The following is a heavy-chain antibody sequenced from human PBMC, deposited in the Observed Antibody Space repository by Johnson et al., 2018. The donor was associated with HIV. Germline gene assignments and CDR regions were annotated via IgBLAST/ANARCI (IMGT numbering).Heavy chain of an antibody. Sequence: QVQLVESGGGLVQPGGSLRLSCAASGFTVSSNYMSWVRQAPGKGLEWVAFIRYDGSNKYYADSVKGRFTISRDNAKNSLYLQMNSLRAEDTAVYYCARVWSGESGAFDIWGQGTMVTVSS. D-gene: IGHD3-3*01. J-gene: IGHJ3*02. V-gene: IGHV3-30*02. CDR2: IRYDGSNK. CDR1: GFTVSSNY. CDR3: ARVWSGESGAFDI.